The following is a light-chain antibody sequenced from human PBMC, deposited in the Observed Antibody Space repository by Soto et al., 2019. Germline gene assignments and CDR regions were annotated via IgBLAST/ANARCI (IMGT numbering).Light chain of an antibody. Sequence: QLVLTQPHSASGTPGQRVTISCSGSSSNIGSNYGYRYQQLPGTAPKLLIYRNNQRPSGVPDRFSGSKSGTSASLAISGLRSEDEADYYCAAWDDSLSGVVFGGGTKLTVL. CDR1: SSNIGSNY. CDR2: RNN. J-gene: IGLJ2*01. V-gene: IGLV1-47*01. CDR3: AAWDDSLSGVV.